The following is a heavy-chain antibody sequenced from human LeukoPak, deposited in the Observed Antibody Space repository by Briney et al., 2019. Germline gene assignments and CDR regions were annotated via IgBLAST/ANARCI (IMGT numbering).Heavy chain of an antibody. CDR3: ARGESLYYDFWSGYYGPFDY. V-gene: IGHV1-18*01. Sequence: GASVKVSCKASGYTFTSYGISWVRQAPGQGLEWMGWISANNGNTNYAQKLQGRVTMTTDTSTSTAYMELRSLRSDDTAVYYCARGESLYYDFWSGYYGPFDYWGQGTLVTVSS. D-gene: IGHD3-3*01. CDR2: ISANNGNT. CDR1: GYTFTSYG. J-gene: IGHJ4*02.